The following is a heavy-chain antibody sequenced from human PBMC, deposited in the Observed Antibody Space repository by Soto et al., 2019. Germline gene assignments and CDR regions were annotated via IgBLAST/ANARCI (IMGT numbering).Heavy chain of an antibody. D-gene: IGHD3-22*01. V-gene: IGHV4-30-2*01. CDR2: IYHSGST. CDR1: GGSISSGGYS. CDR3: ARGDYYDSSAFDY. Sequence: TLSLTCAVSGGSISSGGYSWSWIRQPPGKGLEWIGYIYHSGSTYYNPSLKSRVTISVDRSKNQFSLKLSSVTAADTAVYYCARGDYYDSSAFDYWGQGTLVTVSS. J-gene: IGHJ4*02.